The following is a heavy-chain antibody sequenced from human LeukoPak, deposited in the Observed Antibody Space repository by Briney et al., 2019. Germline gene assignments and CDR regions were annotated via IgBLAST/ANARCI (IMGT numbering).Heavy chain of an antibody. J-gene: IGHJ4*02. Sequence: PSETLSLTCTASGGSISSYYWTWIRQPPGKGLEWIGYMFYSGSSNYNPSLRSRVTISVDTSKNQISLKLSSVTAADTAVYYCARFNRNSSGWIDYWGQGTLVTVSS. D-gene: IGHD6-19*01. CDR2: MFYSGSS. CDR3: ARFNRNSSGWIDY. CDR1: GGSISSYY. V-gene: IGHV4-59*01.